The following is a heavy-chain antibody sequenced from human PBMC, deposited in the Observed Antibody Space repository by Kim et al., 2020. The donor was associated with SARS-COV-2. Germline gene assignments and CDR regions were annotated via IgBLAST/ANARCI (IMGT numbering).Heavy chain of an antibody. D-gene: IGHD4-17*01. V-gene: IGHV3-49*02. J-gene: IGHJ4*02. CDR3: TRGTMTQWSYYDL. Sequence: EYAASVRDRFTISRDDSNNIAYLQMNSLKTDDTAVYFCTRGTMTQWSYYDLWGQGSLVTVSS.